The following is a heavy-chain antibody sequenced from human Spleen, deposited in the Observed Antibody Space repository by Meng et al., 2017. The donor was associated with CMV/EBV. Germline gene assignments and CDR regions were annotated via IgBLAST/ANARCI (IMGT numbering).Heavy chain of an antibody. Sequence: KVSFKASGYPFPNCYIHWVRPAHGQGLGWMGIIDPSGGDTSYAQRYKDRVTMTRDTSTSTVYMELSSLTSEDTAVYYCARGSSGSYDWGQGTLVTVSS. V-gene: IGHV1-46*01. CDR2: IDPSGGDT. J-gene: IGHJ4*02. D-gene: IGHD1-26*01. CDR1: GYPFPNCY. CDR3: ARGSSGSYD.